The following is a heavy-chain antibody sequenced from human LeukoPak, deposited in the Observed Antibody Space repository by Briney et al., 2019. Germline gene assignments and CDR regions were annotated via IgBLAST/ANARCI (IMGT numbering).Heavy chain of an antibody. CDR3: ARDRLAAAGPEGYYYYGMDV. CDR1: SGSISSGNYY. J-gene: IGHJ6*02. CDR2: IYNNGST. V-gene: IGHV4-61*10. D-gene: IGHD6-13*01. Sequence: SETLSLTCTVSSGSISSGNYYWSWIRQPAGKGLEWVGRIYNNGSTNYNPSLKSRVTISVDTSKNQFSLKLSSVTAADTAVYYCARDRLAAAGPEGYYYYGMDVWGQGTTVTVSS.